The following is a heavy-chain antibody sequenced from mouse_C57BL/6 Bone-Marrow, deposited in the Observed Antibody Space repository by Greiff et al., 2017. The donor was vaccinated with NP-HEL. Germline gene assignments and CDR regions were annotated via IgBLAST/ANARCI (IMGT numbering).Heavy chain of an antibody. J-gene: IGHJ1*03. CDR1: GYTFTSYG. CDR3: ARSYYYGSSLYWYFDV. D-gene: IGHD1-1*01. CDR2: IYPRSGNT. V-gene: IGHV1-81*01. Sequence: VQRVESGAELARPGASVKLSCKASGYTFTSYGISWVKQRTGQGLEWIGEIYPRSGNTSYNQKFKGKATLTVDKSSSTAYMQLSSLTSEDSAVYFCARSYYYGSSLYWYFDVWGTGTTVTVSS.